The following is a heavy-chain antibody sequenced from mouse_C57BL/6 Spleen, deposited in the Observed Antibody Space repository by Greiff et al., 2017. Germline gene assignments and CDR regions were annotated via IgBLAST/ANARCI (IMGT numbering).Heavy chain of an antibody. CDR1: GYAFSSSW. Sequence: VQLQESGPELVKPGASVKISCKASGYAFSSSWMTWVKQRPGKGLEWIGRIYPGDGDTNYNGKFKGKATLTADKSSSTAYMQLSSLTSEDSAVYFCARGVTDSDYGYWGQGTTLTVSS. CDR2: IYPGDGDT. J-gene: IGHJ2*01. V-gene: IGHV1-82*01. D-gene: IGHD2-3*01. CDR3: ARGVTDSDYGY.